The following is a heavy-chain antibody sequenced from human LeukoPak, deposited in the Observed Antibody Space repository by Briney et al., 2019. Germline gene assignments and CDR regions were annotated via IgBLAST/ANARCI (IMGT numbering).Heavy chain of an antibody. Sequence: GGSLRLSCAASGFTFSDYYMSWIRQAPGKGLEWVSYISSSSSYTNYADSVKGRFTISRDNAKNSLYLQMNSLRAEDTAVYYCAKQAYDSPRTDFDYWGQGTVVTVSS. V-gene: IGHV3-11*03. D-gene: IGHD3-22*01. CDR3: AKQAYDSPRTDFDY. CDR2: ISSSSSYT. CDR1: GFTFSDYY. J-gene: IGHJ4*02.